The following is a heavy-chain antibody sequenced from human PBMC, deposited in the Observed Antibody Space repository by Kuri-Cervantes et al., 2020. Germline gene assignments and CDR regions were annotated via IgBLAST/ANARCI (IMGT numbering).Heavy chain of an antibody. D-gene: IGHD6-13*01. CDR2: ISYDGNNR. V-gene: IGHV3-30*01. CDR1: GFTFSNYW. CDR3: MVAASTTDY. J-gene: IGHJ4*02. Sequence: GESLKISCAASGFTFSNYWMSWVRQAPGKGLEWVTVISYDGNNRYYADSVKGRFTISRDNSKNTLYMEMNRVKTDDTAVYFCMVAASTTDYWGQGTLVTVSS.